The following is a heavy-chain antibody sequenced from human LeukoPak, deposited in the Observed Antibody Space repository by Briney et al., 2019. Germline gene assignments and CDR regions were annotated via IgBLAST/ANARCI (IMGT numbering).Heavy chain of an antibody. Sequence: PGGSLRLSCAASGFTFSSYWMSWVRQAPGKGLEWVANIKQDGSEKYYVDSVKGRFTISRGNAKNSPYLQMNSLRAEDTAVYYCAREAGGIGYYFDYWGQGTLVTVSS. CDR2: IKQDGSEK. V-gene: IGHV3-7*01. CDR1: GFTFSSYW. J-gene: IGHJ4*02. CDR3: AREAGGIGYYFDY. D-gene: IGHD1-14*01.